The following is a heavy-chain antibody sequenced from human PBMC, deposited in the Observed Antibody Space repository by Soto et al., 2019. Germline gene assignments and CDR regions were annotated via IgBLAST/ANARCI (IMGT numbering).Heavy chain of an antibody. CDR3: ARDPEGYTNGHFDY. D-gene: IGHD2-8*01. CDR2: ISGDTGKI. V-gene: IGHV1-18*01. CDR1: GYTFATYA. Sequence: ASVKVSCTTSGYTFATYAIHWVRQAPGQGLEWMGWISGDTGKINYAQKFQGRVTMTTDTSTSTAYVELRNLRSDDTAVYYCARDPEGYTNGHFDYWGQGTLVTVSS. J-gene: IGHJ4*02.